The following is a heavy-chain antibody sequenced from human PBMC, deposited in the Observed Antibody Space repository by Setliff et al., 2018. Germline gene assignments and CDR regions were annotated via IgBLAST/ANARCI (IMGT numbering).Heavy chain of an antibody. J-gene: IGHJ6*02. CDR2: ISGHNGET. D-gene: IGHD3-9*01. CDR1: GYTLSNSI. Sequence: ASVKVSCKASGYTLSNSILSWVRQAPGQGLEWMGWISGHNGETIIEPKFQGRVALTTDTGSDTAHMELRNLRSDDAAIYYCAKEPAISLTEAIRRSYYDYALDVWGQGTTVTVSS. CDR3: AKEPAISLTEAIRRSYYDYALDV. V-gene: IGHV1-18*01.